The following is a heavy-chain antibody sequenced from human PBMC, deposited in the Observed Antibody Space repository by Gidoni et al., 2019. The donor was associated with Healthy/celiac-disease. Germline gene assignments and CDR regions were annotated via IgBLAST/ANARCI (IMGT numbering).Heavy chain of an antibody. CDR1: GCSIRSSSYY. V-gene: IGHV4-39*07. J-gene: IGHJ4*02. CDR2: IYYSGST. Sequence: QLQLQESGPGLVKPSETLSLTCTVSGCSIRSSSYYWGWIRQPPGNGLEWIGSIYYSGSTYYNPSLKSRVTISVDTSKNQFSLKLSSVTAADTAVYYCARAPYYYGSGSYLQLDYFDYWGQGTLVTVSS. D-gene: IGHD3-10*01. CDR3: ARAPYYYGSGSYLQLDYFDY.